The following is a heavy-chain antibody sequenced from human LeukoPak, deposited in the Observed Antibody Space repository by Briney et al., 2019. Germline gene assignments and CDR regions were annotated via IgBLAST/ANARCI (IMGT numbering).Heavy chain of an antibody. CDR1: GFTFSSYG. D-gene: IGHD1-1*01. J-gene: IGHJ6*02. CDR3: ARDGGSGVVEPTGGYYYYGMDV. CDR2: ISYDGSNK. V-gene: IGHV3-33*05. Sequence: GGSLRLSCAASGFTFSSYGMHWVRQAPGKGLEWVAVISYDGSNKFYADSVKGRFTVSRDNSKNTLYLQMISLRAEDTAVYYCARDGGSGVVEPTGGYYYYGMDVWGQGTTVTVSS.